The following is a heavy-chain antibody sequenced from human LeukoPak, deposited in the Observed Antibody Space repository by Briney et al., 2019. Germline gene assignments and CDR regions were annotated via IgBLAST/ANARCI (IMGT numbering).Heavy chain of an antibody. J-gene: IGHJ4*02. Sequence: PGGSLRLSCAASGFTFSSYWMSWVRQAPGKGLEWVAVISYDGSNKYYADSVKGRFTISRDNSKNTLYLQMNSLRAEDTAVYYCAKDAWYSSGWYYFDYWGQGTLVTVSS. CDR1: GFTFSSYW. V-gene: IGHV3-30*18. CDR2: ISYDGSNK. CDR3: AKDAWYSSGWYYFDY. D-gene: IGHD6-19*01.